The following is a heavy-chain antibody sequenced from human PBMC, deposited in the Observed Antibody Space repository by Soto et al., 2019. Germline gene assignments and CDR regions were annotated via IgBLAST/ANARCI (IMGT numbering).Heavy chain of an antibody. Sequence: SETLSLTCTVSGASISSGGCSWSWIRQPPGKGLEWIGYIYYSGSTNYNPSLKSRVTISVDTSKNQFSLKLSSVTAADTAVYYCARHFLLYYYDSSGYYLRDAFDIWGQGTMVTVSS. CDR2: IYYSGST. CDR1: GASISSGGCS. V-gene: IGHV4-61*08. J-gene: IGHJ3*02. D-gene: IGHD3-22*01. CDR3: ARHFLLYYYDSSGYYLRDAFDI.